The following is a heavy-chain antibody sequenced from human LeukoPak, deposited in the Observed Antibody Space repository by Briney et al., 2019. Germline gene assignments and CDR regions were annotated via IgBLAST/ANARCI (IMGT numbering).Heavy chain of an antibody. CDR2: INPSGGST. J-gene: IGHJ4*02. CDR1: GYTFTIYY. D-gene: IGHD2-15*01. CDR3: AKSPYGAGDIFDF. Sequence: ASVKVSCKTSGYTFTIYYMHWVRQAPGQGLEWMGIINPSGGSTSYAQKFQGRVTMTRDTSTSTVYMELSSLRSEDTAVYYCAKSPYGAGDIFDFWGQGTLVTVSS. V-gene: IGHV1-46*01.